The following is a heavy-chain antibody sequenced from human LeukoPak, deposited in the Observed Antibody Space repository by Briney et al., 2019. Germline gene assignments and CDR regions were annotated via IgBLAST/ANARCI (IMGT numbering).Heavy chain of an antibody. CDR3: ARDFLLSGSYGNDY. CDR1: GFTFISHS. D-gene: IGHD1-26*01. V-gene: IGHV3-23*01. J-gene: IGHJ4*02. CDR2: ISFSGGSA. Sequence: GSLRLSCAASGFTFISHSMSWVRQAPGKGLEWVSTISFSGGSAYYADFVKGRFTISRDNSKDTLYLEMSSLRVEDTAVYYCARDFLLSGSYGNDYWGQGTLVTVSS.